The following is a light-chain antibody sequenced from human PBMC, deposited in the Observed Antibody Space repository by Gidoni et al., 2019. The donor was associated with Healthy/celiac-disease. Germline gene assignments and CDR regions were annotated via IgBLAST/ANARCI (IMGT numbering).Light chain of an antibody. CDR2: DVS. CDR3: SSYTSSSTWV. J-gene: IGLJ3*02. V-gene: IGLV2-14*01. CDR1: SSDVRGYNY. Sequence: QSALTQPASVSGSPGQSITIPCTGTSSDVRGYNYVSWYQQHPGKAPKLMIYDVSNRPSGVSNRFSGSKSGNTASLTISGPQAEDEADYYCSSYTSSSTWVFGGGTKLTVL.